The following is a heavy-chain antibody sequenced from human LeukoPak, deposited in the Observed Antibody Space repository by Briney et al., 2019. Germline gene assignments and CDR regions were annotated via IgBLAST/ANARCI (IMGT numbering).Heavy chain of an antibody. J-gene: IGHJ4*02. CDR2: IDPSGGST. CDR1: GYTFTSYY. CDR3: AREGGFCSSTSCRGYYFDY. D-gene: IGHD2-2*01. Sequence: GASVKVSCKTSGYTFTSYYMHWVRQAPGQGLEWMGIIDPSGGSTTYAQKFQGRVTMTRDTSTSTVYMEMSSLRSEDTAVYYCAREGGFCSSTSCRGYYFDYWGQGTLVTVSS. V-gene: IGHV1-46*01.